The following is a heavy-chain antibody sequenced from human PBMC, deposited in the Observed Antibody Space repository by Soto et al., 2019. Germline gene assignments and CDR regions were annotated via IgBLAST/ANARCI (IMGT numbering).Heavy chain of an antibody. CDR1: SSNW. V-gene: IGHV4-4*02. CDR2: IYHSGST. J-gene: IGHJ4*02. Sequence: SSNWWSWVRQPPGKGLEWIGEIYHSGSTNYNPSLKSRVTISVDKSKNQFSLKLSSVTAADTAVYYCARAAMGGSSWPFDYWGQGTLVTVSS. CDR3: ARAAMGGSSWPFDY. D-gene: IGHD6-13*01.